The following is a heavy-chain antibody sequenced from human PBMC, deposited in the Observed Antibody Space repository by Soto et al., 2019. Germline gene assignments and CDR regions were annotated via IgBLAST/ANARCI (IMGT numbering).Heavy chain of an antibody. V-gene: IGHV3-30*03. J-gene: IGHJ6*03. CDR1: GFTFSSYG. CDR2: ISYDGSNK. Sequence: QVQLVESGGGVVQPGRSLRLSCAASGFTFSSYGMHWVRQAPGKGLEWVAVISYDGSNKYYADSVKGRFTISRDNSKNTLYLQMNSLRAEDTAVYYCARDKGVAVPAAMVPYYMDVWGKGTTVTVSS. D-gene: IGHD2-2*01. CDR3: ARDKGVAVPAAMVPYYMDV.